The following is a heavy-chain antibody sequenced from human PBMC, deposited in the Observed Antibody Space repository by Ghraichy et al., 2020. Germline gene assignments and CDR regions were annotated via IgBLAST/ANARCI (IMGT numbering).Heavy chain of an antibody. CDR2: ISSSSSYI. D-gene: IGHD3-3*01. Sequence: GGSLRLSCAASGFTFSSYSMNWVRQAPGKGLEWVSSISSSSSYIYYADSVKGRFTISRDNAKNSLYLQMNSLRAEDTAVYYCARGGRFLEWLLYYHYYYYMDVWGKGTTVTVSS. J-gene: IGHJ6*03. CDR1: GFTFSSYS. V-gene: IGHV3-21*01. CDR3: ARGGRFLEWLLYYHYYYYMDV.